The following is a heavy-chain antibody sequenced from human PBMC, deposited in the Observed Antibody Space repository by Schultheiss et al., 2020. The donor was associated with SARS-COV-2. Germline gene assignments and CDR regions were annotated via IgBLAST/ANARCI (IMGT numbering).Heavy chain of an antibody. CDR1: GYTFTSYG. CDR3: ARDMADYYYGMDV. CDR2: ISAYNGNT. Sequence: ASVKVSCKASGYTFTSYGISWVRQATGQGLEWMGWISAYNGNTNYAQKFQGRVTMTTDTSTSTAFMELRSLRSDDTAVYYCARDMADYYYGMDVWGQGTTVTVSS. V-gene: IGHV1-18*01. J-gene: IGHJ6*02. D-gene: IGHD5-24*01.